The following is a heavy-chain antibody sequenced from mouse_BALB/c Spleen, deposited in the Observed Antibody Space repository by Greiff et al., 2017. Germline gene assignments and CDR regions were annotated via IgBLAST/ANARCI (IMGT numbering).Heavy chain of an antibody. CDR2: ISNGGGST. V-gene: IGHV5-12-2*01. CDR3: ARHPRYDDAMDY. D-gene: IGHD2-14*01. CDR1: GFTFSSYT. Sequence: EVQLVESGGGLVQPGGSLKLSCAASGFTFSSYTMSWVRQTPEKRLEWVAYISNGGGSTYYPDTVKGRFTISRDNAKNTLYLQMSSLKSEDTAMYYCARHPRYDDAMDYWGQGTSVTVSS. J-gene: IGHJ4*01.